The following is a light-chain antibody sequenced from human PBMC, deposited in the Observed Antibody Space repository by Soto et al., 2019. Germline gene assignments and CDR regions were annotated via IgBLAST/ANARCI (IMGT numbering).Light chain of an antibody. CDR3: QQYGSSPET. CDR2: GAS. J-gene: IGKJ5*01. Sequence: EIVLTQSPGTLSLSPGERATLSCRASQSVSSSYLAWYQQKPGQAPRLLIYGASSSATGIPDRFSGSGSGTDFTLTFSRLEPEDFAVYYCQQYGSSPETFGQETRLEIK. V-gene: IGKV3-20*01. CDR1: QSVSSSY.